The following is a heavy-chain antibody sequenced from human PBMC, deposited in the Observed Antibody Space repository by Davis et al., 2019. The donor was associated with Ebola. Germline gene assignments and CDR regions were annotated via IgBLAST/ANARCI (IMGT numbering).Heavy chain of an antibody. D-gene: IGHD6-13*01. J-gene: IGHJ5*02. Sequence: ASVKVSCKASGYTFTSYGISWVRQAPGQGLEWMGWISAYNGNTNYAQKLQGRVTMTTDTSTSTAYMELRSLRSDDTAVYYCARGYSSSWYDLGGYNWFDPWGQGTLVTVSS. CDR1: GYTFTSYG. V-gene: IGHV1-18*01. CDR3: ARGYSSSWYDLGGYNWFDP. CDR2: ISAYNGNT.